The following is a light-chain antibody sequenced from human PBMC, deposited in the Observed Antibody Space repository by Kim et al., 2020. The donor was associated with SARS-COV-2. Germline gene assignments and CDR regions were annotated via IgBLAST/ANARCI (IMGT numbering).Light chain of an antibody. V-gene: IGLV1-40*01. CDR1: RSNIGAGYD. CDR3: QSYDSSLSGYV. CDR2: GNS. J-gene: IGLJ1*01. Sequence: RLTSACTGSRSNIGAGYDVHWYQQLPGTAPKLLIYGNSNRPSGVPDRFSGSKSGTSASLTITGLQAEDEADYYCQSYDSSLSGYVFGTGTKVTVL.